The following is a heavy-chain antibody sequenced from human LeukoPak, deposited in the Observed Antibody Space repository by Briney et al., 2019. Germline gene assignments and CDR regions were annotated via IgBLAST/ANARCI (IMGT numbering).Heavy chain of an antibody. Sequence: SETLSLTCAVYGGSFSGYYWSWIRQPPGKGLEWIGEINHSGSTNYNPSLKSRVTISVDTSKNQFSLKLSSVTAADTAVYYCARCPGRELSLHLDYWGQGTLVTVSS. CDR1: GGSFSGYY. V-gene: IGHV4-34*01. J-gene: IGHJ4*02. CDR2: INHSGST. CDR3: ARCPGRELSLHLDY. D-gene: IGHD1-26*01.